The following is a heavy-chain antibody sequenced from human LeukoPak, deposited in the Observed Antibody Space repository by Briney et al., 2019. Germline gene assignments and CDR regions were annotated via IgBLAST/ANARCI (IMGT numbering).Heavy chain of an antibody. Sequence: GGSLRLSCAASGFTFSSAWMTWVRQAPGKGLEWVSVIFSGGTTYYADSVKGRFTISRDNSKNTLYLQMNSLRAEDTAVYYCAREGNYYDMDVWGQGTTVTVSS. V-gene: IGHV3-53*01. CDR1: GFTFSSAW. CDR3: AREGNYYDMDV. CDR2: IFSGGTT. J-gene: IGHJ6*02.